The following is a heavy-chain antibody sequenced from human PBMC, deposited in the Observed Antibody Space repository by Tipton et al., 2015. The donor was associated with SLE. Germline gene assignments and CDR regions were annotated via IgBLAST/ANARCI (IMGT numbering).Heavy chain of an antibody. J-gene: IGHJ4*02. V-gene: IGHV4-34*01. CDR3: TEDAASWSRDY. CDR2: IHDSGSS. D-gene: IGHD6-13*01. CDR1: GESSSGYY. Sequence: TLSLTCAVNGESSSGYYWSWIRQSPGKALEWIGDIHDSGSSIYNPSLKSRVTLSMDTSKSQFSLKLSSVTATDTAVYYCTEDAASWSRDYWGQGALVTVSS.